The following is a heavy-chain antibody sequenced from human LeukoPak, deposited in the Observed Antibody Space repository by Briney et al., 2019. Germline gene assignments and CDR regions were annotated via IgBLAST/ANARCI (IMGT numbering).Heavy chain of an antibody. J-gene: IGHJ4*02. Sequence: PGGSLRLSCAASGFTFSSYAMHWVRQAPGKGLEWVAVISYDGSNKYYADSVKGRFTISRDNSKNTLYLQMNSLRAEDTAVYYCAKGDYYDSSGYYYYFDYWGQGTLVTVSS. CDR3: AKGDYYDSSGYYYYFDY. CDR1: GFTFSSYA. V-gene: IGHV3-30-3*01. CDR2: ISYDGSNK. D-gene: IGHD3-22*01.